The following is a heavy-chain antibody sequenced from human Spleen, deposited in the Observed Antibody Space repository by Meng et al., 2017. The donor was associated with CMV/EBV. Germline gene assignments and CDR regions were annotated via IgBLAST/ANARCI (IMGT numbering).Heavy chain of an antibody. CDR3: ARARKGTGYYYDSSGYPSFIDY. J-gene: IGHJ4*02. CDR2: IYYSGST. Sequence: GPLRLSCTVSGGSISSSSYYWGWIRQPPGKGLEWIGSIYYSGSTYYNPSLKSRVTISVDTSKNQFSLKLSSVTAADTAVYYCARARKGTGYYYDSSGYPSFIDYWGQGTLVTVSS. CDR1: GGSISSSSYY. D-gene: IGHD3-22*01. V-gene: IGHV4-39*07.